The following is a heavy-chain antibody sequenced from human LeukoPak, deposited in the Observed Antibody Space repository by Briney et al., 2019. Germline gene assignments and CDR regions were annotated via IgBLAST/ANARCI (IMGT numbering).Heavy chain of an antibody. V-gene: IGHV3-74*03. Sequence: GGSLRLSCAASGFTLSSNWMYWVRQAPGKGLVWVSRINSDGSSSTYADSVKGRFTISRDDAKNTLYLQMHSLRAGDTAMYYCARGHYGDYFWGQGTQVTVSS. D-gene: IGHD4-17*01. CDR2: INSDGSSS. CDR3: ARGHYGDYF. J-gene: IGHJ4*02. CDR1: GFTLSSNW.